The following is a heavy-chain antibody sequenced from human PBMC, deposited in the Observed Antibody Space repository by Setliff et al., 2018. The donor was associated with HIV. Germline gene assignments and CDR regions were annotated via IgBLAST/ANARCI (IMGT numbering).Heavy chain of an antibody. CDR1: GFTFSDYY. CDR2: ISSSNSSYT. D-gene: IGHD6-13*01. Sequence: GGSLRLSCAASGFTFSDYYMSWIRQAPGKGLEWVSFISSSNSSYTNYADSVKGRFTISRDNSKSTVYLQMGSLRAEDMAVYYCARVRVAAVAPYFDFWGQGALVTVSS. J-gene: IGHJ4*02. CDR3: ARVRVAAVAPYFDF. V-gene: IGHV3-11*06.